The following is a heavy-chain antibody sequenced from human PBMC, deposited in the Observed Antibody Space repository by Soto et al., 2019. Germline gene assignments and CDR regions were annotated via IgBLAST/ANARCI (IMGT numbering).Heavy chain of an antibody. J-gene: IGHJ4*02. CDR1: GGSISSYY. CDR3: ARRMTRAVRPPDF. V-gene: IGHV4-59*08. Sequence: SETLSLTCTVSGGSISSYYWSWIRQPPGKGLEWIGYIYYSGSTNYNPSLKSRVTISVDTSKNQFSLKLSSVTDDTAVYYCARRMTRAVRPPDFWGQGTLVTVPQ. D-gene: IGHD6-6*01. CDR2: IYYSGST.